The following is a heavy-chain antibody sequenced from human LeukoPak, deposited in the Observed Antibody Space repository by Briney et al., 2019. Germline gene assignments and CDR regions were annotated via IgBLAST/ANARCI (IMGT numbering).Heavy chain of an antibody. CDR3: AKDKGGITYVFDY. V-gene: IGHV3-30*18. Sequence: GSLRLSCAASGFTFSSYGMHWVRQAPGKGLEWVAVISYDGSNKYYADSVKGRFTISRDNSKNTLYLQMNSLRAEDTAVYYCAKDKGGITYVFDYWGQGTLVTVSS. CDR2: ISYDGSNK. CDR1: GFTFSSYG. J-gene: IGHJ4*02. D-gene: IGHD1-1*01.